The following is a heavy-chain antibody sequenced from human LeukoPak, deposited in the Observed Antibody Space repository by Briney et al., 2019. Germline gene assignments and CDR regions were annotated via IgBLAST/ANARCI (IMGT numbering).Heavy chain of an antibody. J-gene: IGHJ4*02. Sequence: SETLSLTCAVYGGSFSGYYWSWIRQPPGKGLEWIGEINHSGSTNYNPSLKSRVTISVDTSKNQFSLKLSSVTAADTAVYYCAGGETSVVTNFDYWGQGTLVTVSS. CDR3: AGGETSVVTNFDY. D-gene: IGHD4-23*01. CDR1: GGSFSGYY. V-gene: IGHV4-34*01. CDR2: INHSGST.